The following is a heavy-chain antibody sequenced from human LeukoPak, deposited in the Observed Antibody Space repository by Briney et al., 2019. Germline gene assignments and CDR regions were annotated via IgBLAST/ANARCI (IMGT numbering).Heavy chain of an antibody. Sequence: GGSLRLSCAASGFTISSNYMTWVRQAPGKGLEWVSVIYSGGNTYYADSVKGRFTISRDNAKNSLYLQMNSLRAEDTAVYYCARDQRFAVPAAIPLDYWGQGTLVTVSS. V-gene: IGHV3-53*01. CDR1: GFTISSNY. J-gene: IGHJ4*02. CDR2: IYSGGNT. CDR3: ARDQRFAVPAAIPLDY. D-gene: IGHD2-2*02.